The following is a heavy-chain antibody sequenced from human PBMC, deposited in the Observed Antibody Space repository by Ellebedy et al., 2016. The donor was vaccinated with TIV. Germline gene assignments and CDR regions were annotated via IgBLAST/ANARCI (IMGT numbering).Heavy chain of an antibody. CDR3: AREYYDTLTGYSATNDY. CDR1: GYTFTDYL. J-gene: IGHJ4*02. V-gene: IGHV1-2*02. D-gene: IGHD3-9*01. Sequence: ASVNVSCKASGYTFTDYLMHWVRHAPGQGLEWMGWINTNTGDTIYAQKLQGRVTMTRDTSISPAYMELSTLRSDDTAVYYCAREYYDTLTGYSATNDYWGQGSLVTVSS. CDR2: INTNTGDT.